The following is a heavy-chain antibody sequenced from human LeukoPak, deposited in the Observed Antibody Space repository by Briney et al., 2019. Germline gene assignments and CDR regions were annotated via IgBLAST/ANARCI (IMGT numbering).Heavy chain of an antibody. Sequence: TTSETLSLTCTVSGGSISSSSYYWGWIRQPPGEGLEWIGSIYYSGSTYYNPSLKSRVIISVDTSKNQFSLKLSSVTAADTAVYYCARASSDGYNSWGQGTLVTVSS. J-gene: IGHJ5*02. V-gene: IGHV4-39*01. D-gene: IGHD5-24*01. CDR1: GGSISSSSYY. CDR3: ARASSDGYNS. CDR2: IYYSGST.